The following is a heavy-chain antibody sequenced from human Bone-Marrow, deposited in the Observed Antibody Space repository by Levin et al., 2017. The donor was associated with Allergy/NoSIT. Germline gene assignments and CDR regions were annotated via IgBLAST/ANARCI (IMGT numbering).Heavy chain of an antibody. CDR1: GGSISSSSYY. Sequence: TSETLSLTCTVSGGSISSSSYYWGWIRQPPGKGLEWIGSIYYSGSTYYNPSLKSRVTISVDTSKNQFSLKLSSVTAADTAVYYCARDLNSSGWADAFDIWGQGTMVTVSS. V-gene: IGHV4-39*07. J-gene: IGHJ3*02. CDR3: ARDLNSSGWADAFDI. D-gene: IGHD6-19*01. CDR2: IYYSGST.